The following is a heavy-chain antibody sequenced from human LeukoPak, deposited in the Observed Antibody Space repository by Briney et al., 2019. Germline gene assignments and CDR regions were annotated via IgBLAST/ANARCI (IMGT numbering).Heavy chain of an antibody. J-gene: IGHJ4*02. CDR2: ISGSGGST. Sequence: GGSLRLSCAASAFTFTSYAMSWVRQAPGKRLEWVSAISGSGGSTYYADSVKGRFTISRDNSKNTLYLQMNSLRAEDTAVYYCAKVGYCSSTSGYAGKSFDYWGQGTLVTVSS. CDR3: AKVGYCSSTSGYAGKSFDY. D-gene: IGHD2-2*01. CDR1: AFTFTSYA. V-gene: IGHV3-23*01.